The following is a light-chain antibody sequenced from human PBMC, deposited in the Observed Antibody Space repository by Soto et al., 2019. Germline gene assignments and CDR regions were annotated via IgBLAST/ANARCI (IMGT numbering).Light chain of an antibody. CDR3: QHYNSYSEA. CDR1: QTISSW. J-gene: IGKJ1*01. Sequence: DIQMTQSPSTLSGSVGDRVTITCRASQTISSWLAWYQQKPGKAPKLLIYKASTLKSGVPSRFSGSASGTEFTLTISSLQPDDFATYYCQHYNSYSEALGQGTKMDLK. CDR2: KAS. V-gene: IGKV1-5*03.